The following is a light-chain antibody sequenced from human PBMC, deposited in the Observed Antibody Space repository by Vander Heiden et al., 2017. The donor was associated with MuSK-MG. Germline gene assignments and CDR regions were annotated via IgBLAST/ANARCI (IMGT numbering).Light chain of an antibody. J-gene: IGLJ2*01. CDR3: AAWDESLNGVV. Sequence: HSVLTQPPSPSGSPGQRVTISCSGSSTNIGSNTVNWYQQLPGTAPKLLIYSNNQRPSGVPDRFSGSKSGTSASLAISGLQYEDEADYYCAAWDESLNGVVFGGGTKLTVL. CDR1: STNIGSNT. CDR2: SNN. V-gene: IGLV1-44*01.